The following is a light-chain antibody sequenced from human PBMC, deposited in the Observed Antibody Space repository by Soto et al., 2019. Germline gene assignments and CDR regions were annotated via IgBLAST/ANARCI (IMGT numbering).Light chain of an antibody. J-gene: IGKJ1*01. Sequence: EIVMTQSPDNLSVSLGQGATLSCRASQPISRNLAWYQQKPGQAPRLLIYGASTRATDIPGRFSGGGSGTEFTLTISSLQSEDFAVYYCQQYDKWPRTFGQGTKVDIK. CDR2: GAS. CDR1: QPISRN. V-gene: IGKV3-15*01. CDR3: QQYDKWPRT.